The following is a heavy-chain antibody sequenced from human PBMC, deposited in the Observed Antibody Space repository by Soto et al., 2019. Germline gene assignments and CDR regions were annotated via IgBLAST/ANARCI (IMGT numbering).Heavy chain of an antibody. Sequence: VQLVESGGGVVQPGGSLRLSCAASGFTFSDYAMNWVRQAPGKGLEWVAVVSHDGRNTHYADSVKGRFTISRDSSKNTVSLESTSLGAEDTAYYYCAKGGRQWLVTADFNYWGQGALVTVSS. CDR2: VSHDGRNT. V-gene: IGHV3-30*18. CDR1: GFTFSDYA. D-gene: IGHD6-19*01. J-gene: IGHJ4*02. CDR3: AKGGRQWLVTADFNY.